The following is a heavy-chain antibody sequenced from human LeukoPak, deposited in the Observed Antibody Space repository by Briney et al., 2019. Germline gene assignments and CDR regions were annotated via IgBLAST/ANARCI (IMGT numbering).Heavy chain of an antibody. Sequence: ASVKVSCKASGYTFTGYYMHWVRQAPGQGLEWMGRIIPILGIANYAQKFQGRVTITADKSTSTAYMELSSLRSEDTAVYYCASIGGPWFDPWGQGTLVTVSS. CDR3: ASIGGPWFDP. CDR1: GYTFTGYY. V-gene: IGHV1-69*02. CDR2: IIPILGIA. J-gene: IGHJ5*02. D-gene: IGHD3-10*01.